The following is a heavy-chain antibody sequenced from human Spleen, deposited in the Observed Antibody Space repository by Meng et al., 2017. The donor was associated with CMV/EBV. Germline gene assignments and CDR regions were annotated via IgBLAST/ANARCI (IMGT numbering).Heavy chain of an antibody. J-gene: IGHJ4*02. CDR1: GYTFTSYF. D-gene: IGHD1-1*01. CDR2: INTSGGST. V-gene: IGHV1-46*01. CDR3: ARGPGYDWRLTYYFDH. Sequence: ASGKFSCKASGYTFTSYFIHWVRQAPGQGLEWMGIINTSGGSTTYAQKFQDRVTMTRDTSTGTVDMELSSLRSEDTAVYYCARGPGYDWRLTYYFDHWGQGTLVTVSS.